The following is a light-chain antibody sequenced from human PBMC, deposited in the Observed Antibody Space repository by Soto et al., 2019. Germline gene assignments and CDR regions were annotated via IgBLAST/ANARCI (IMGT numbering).Light chain of an antibody. V-gene: IGLV2-8*01. CDR1: SSDVGGYNY. Sequence: QSALTQHPSASGSPGQSVTISCTGTSSDVGGYNYVSWYQQHPGKAPKLMIYEVSKRPSGVPDRFSGSKSGNTASLTVSGLQAEDEADYYCSSYAGSNNVGFGGGTKVTVL. CDR2: EVS. J-gene: IGLJ3*02. CDR3: SSYAGSNNVG.